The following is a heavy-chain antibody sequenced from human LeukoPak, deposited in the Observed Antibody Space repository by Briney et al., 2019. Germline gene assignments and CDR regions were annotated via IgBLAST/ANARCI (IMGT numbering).Heavy chain of an antibody. CDR2: ISGSADNT. D-gene: IGHD1-26*01. CDR1: GLTFSSYA. Sequence: GGSLRLSCAASGLTFSSYAMSWVRQAPGKGLEWVSTISGSADNTHYADSVKGRFTISRDNSKNTLYLQMNSLMADDTAVYYCGGAKFYFYGMDVWGQGTTVTVSS. V-gene: IGHV3-23*01. J-gene: IGHJ6*02. CDR3: GGAKFYFYGMDV.